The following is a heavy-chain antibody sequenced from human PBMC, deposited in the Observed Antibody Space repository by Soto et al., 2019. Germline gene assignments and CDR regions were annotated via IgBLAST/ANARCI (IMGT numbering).Heavy chain of an antibody. D-gene: IGHD3-3*01. Sequence: SETLSLTCTVSGGSISSSSYYWGWIRQPPGKGLEWIGSIYYSGSTYYNPSLKSRVTISVDTSKNQFSLKLSSVTAADTAVYYCARRGYDFWSGSLNGGGWFDPWGQGTLVTVSS. V-gene: IGHV4-39*01. J-gene: IGHJ5*02. CDR1: GGSISSSSYY. CDR2: IYYSGST. CDR3: ARRGYDFWSGSLNGGGWFDP.